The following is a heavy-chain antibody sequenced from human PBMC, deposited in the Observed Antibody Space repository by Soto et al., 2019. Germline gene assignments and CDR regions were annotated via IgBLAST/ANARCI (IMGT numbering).Heavy chain of an antibody. V-gene: IGHV4-30-4*01. CDR2: IYYSGST. Sequence: SETLSLTCTVSGGSISSGDYYWSWIRQPPGKGLEWIGYIYYSGSTYYNPSLKSRVTISVDTSKNQFSLKLSSVTAADTAVYYCANTVTPTPTKYYYYYYGMDVWGQGTTVTVSS. J-gene: IGHJ6*02. CDR3: ANTVTPTPTKYYYYYYGMDV. D-gene: IGHD4-4*01. CDR1: GGSISSGDYY.